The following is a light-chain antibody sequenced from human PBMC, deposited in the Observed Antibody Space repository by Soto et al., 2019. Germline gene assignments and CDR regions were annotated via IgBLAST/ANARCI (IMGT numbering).Light chain of an antibody. CDR3: QQYNDYPFT. CDR2: DAS. CDR1: QSISRW. Sequence: DIQMTQSPSTLSASVGDRVTITCRASQSISRWLVWYQQKSGKAPELLIYDASSLESGVPSRFSGSGSGTEFTLTIGSLQPDDFATYYCQQYNDYPFTFGPGTKVDIK. V-gene: IGKV1-5*01. J-gene: IGKJ3*01.